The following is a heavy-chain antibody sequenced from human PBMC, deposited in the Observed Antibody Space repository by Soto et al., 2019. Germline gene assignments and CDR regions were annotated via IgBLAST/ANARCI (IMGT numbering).Heavy chain of an antibody. CDR1: GGSISSYY. V-gene: IGHV4-59*01. D-gene: IGHD4-17*01. Sequence: SETLSLTCTVSGGSISSYYWSWIRQPPGKGLEWIGYIYYSGSTNYNPSLKSRVTISVDTSKNQFSLKLSSVTAADTAVYYCARGRRNGDYLDYWGQGTLVTVSS. CDR3: ARGRRNGDYLDY. CDR2: IYYSGST. J-gene: IGHJ4*02.